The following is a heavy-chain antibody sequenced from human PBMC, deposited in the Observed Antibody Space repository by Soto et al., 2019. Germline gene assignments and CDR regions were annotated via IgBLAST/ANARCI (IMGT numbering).Heavy chain of an antibody. Sequence: EVSVVESGGGLIQPGGSLRLSCAASGFTVRSSQMSWVRQAPGKGLEWVSVIYRGGSTYYALSVKGRFTISRDNSKNSLSLQVNGLRVEDTAMYYCARWGPYASETYSFRYNWFDPWGQGTLVTVSS. CDR2: IYRGGST. D-gene: IGHD3-10*01. CDR1: GFTVRSSQ. CDR3: ARWGPYASETYSFRYNWFDP. J-gene: IGHJ5*02. V-gene: IGHV3-53*01.